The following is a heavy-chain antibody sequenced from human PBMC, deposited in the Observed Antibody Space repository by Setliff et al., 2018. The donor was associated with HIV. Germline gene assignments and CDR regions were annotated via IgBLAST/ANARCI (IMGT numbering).Heavy chain of an antibody. Sequence: SETLSLTCTVSGGSITSYYWNWIRQPPGKGLEWIGEIYHSGSTNYNSSLKSRVTISVDKSKNQFSLKLSSVTAADTAVYYCARAQTDYYGMDVWGQGTTVTVSS. V-gene: IGHV4-59*01. CDR2: IYHSGST. CDR1: GGSITSYY. CDR3: ARAQTDYYGMDV. J-gene: IGHJ6*02.